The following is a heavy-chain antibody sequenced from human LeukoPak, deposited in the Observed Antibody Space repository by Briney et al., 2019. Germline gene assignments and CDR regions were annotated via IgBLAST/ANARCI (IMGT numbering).Heavy chain of an antibody. CDR1: GGSISSSSYY. J-gene: IGHJ4*02. Sequence: PSETLSLTCTVSGGSISSSSYYWGWIRQPPGKGVEWFGSIYFSGSTYYNPSLKSRVTISVDTSKNQFSLKLSSVTAADTAVYYCARIYYDSSGYYYYFDYWGQGTLVTVSS. CDR2: IYFSGST. D-gene: IGHD3-22*01. V-gene: IGHV4-39*01. CDR3: ARIYYDSSGYYYYFDY.